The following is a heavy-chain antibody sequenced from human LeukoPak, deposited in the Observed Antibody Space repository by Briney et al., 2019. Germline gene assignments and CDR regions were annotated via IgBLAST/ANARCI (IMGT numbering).Heavy chain of an antibody. D-gene: IGHD3-3*01. CDR3: ARSAELRFHDY. J-gene: IGHJ4*02. CDR2: IYYSGST. Sequence: SETLSLTCTVSGGSISSSSYYWGWIRQPPGKGLEWIGSIYYSGSTYYNPSLKSRVTISVDTSKNQFSLKLSSVTAADTAVYYCARSAELRFHDYWGQGTLVSVSS. CDR1: GGSISSSSYY. V-gene: IGHV4-39*07.